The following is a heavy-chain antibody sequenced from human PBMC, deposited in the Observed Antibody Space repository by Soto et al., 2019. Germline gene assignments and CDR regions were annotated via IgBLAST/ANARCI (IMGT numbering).Heavy chain of an antibody. V-gene: IGHV4-34*01. D-gene: IGHD3-16*01. J-gene: IGHJ6*03. CDR2: INHSGST. Sequence: SETLSLTCAVYGGSFSGYYWSWIRQPPGKGLEWIGEINHSGSTNYNPSLKSRVTISVDTSKNQFSLKLSSVTAADTAVYYCARLHGAYYYYYYMDVWGKGTTVTVSS. CDR3: ARLHGAYYYYYYMDV. CDR1: GGSFSGYY.